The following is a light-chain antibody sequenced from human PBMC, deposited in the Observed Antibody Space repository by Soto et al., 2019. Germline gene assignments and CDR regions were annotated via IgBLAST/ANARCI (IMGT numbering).Light chain of an antibody. CDR1: SSNIGNNA. J-gene: IGLJ2*01. CDR2: YDD. CDR3: AAWDGSMNGVV. V-gene: IGLV1-36*01. Sequence: QSVLTQPPSVSEAPRQRVTISCSGSSSNIGNNAVNWYQQVPGKAPKLLIYYDDLLPSGVSDRFSGSKSGTSASLAISGLQSEDEADYYCAAWDGSMNGVVFGGGTKVTVL.